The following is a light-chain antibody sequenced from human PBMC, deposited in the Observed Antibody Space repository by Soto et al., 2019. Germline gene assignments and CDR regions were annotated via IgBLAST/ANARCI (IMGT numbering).Light chain of an antibody. V-gene: IGLV1-44*01. CDR3: VVWDDSLNGYV. Sequence: QSVLTQPPSASGTPGKRVTISCSGRSSTIEIDTVSWYQQIPGTAPKLLIYNGNQRPSGVPDRFSGSESGTSASLAISGLRSDDDADYYCVVWDDSLNGYVFGTGTNLTVL. CDR2: NGN. CDR1: SSTIEIDT. J-gene: IGLJ1*01.